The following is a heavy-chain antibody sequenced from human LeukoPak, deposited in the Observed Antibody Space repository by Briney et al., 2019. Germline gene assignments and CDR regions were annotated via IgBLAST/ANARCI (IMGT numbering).Heavy chain of an antibody. D-gene: IGHD6-19*01. CDR2: INSDGSST. CDR1: GFTFSSYW. Sequence: GGSLRLSCAASGFTFSSYWMHWVRHAPGKGLVWVSRINSDGSSTSYADSVKGRFTISRDNAKNTLYLQMNSPRAEDTAVYYCARLMTAVAGTGEPVRDYWGQGTLGTVSS. V-gene: IGHV3-74*01. CDR3: ARLMTAVAGTGEPVRDY. J-gene: IGHJ4*02.